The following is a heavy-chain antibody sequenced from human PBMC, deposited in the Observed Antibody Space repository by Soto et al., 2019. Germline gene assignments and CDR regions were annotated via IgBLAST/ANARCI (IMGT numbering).Heavy chain of an antibody. Sequence: QVQLVQSGAAVKKPGALVKVSCKASGYTITSYGFSWVRQAPGQGLEWMGWISAYNGNTNYAQKLQGRVTMTTDTSTSTAYMELRSLRSDDTAVYYCASYHLNSYYYGMDVWGQGTTVTVSS. CDR1: GYTITSYG. CDR3: ASYHLNSYYYGMDV. V-gene: IGHV1-18*01. J-gene: IGHJ6*02. CDR2: ISAYNGNT.